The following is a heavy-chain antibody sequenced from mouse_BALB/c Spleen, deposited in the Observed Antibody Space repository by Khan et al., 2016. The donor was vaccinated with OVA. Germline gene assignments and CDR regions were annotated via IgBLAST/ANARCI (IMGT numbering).Heavy chain of an antibody. CDR2: ISLGASYT. D-gene: IGHD2-9*01. CDR1: GFNFSTYG. V-gene: IGHV5-6*01. CDR3: SRAYYGNDYYAMDN. J-gene: IGHJ4*01. Sequence: EVQLKESGGDLVKPGGSLKLSCAASGFNFSTYGMSWVRQTPDKRLEWVATISLGASYTYYADSVKGRFTISRDNAKNTLYLQMSSLRSEDTAMYYCSRAYYGNDYYAMDNWGQGTSVTVSS.